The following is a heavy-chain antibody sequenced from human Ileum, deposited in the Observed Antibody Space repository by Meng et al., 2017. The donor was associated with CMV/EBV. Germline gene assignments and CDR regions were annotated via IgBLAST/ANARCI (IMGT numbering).Heavy chain of an antibody. Sequence: RLGCAASGFTFSNYAVTWVRQAPGKGLEWVSGSSRGGGNTYYADSVKGRFTISRDNSKDTLYLQMNSMRAEDTAVYYCAKNSWYFDLWGRGTLVTVSS. CDR3: AKNSWYFDL. CDR2: SSRGGGNT. V-gene: IGHV3-23*01. CDR1: GFTFSNYA. J-gene: IGHJ2*01.